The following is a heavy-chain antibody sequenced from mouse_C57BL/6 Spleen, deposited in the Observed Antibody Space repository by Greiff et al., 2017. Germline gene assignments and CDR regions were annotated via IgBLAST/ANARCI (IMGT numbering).Heavy chain of an antibody. J-gene: IGHJ3*01. Sequence: QVQLKQSGAELVRPGASVTLSCKASGYTFTDYEMHWVKQTPVHGLEWIGAIDPETGGTAYNQKFKGKAILTADKSSSTAYMELRSLTSEDSAVYYCTRGDGSSSNAWFAYWGQGTLVTVSA. CDR3: TRGDGSSSNAWFAY. CDR1: GYTFTDYE. CDR2: IDPETGGT. V-gene: IGHV1-15*01. D-gene: IGHD1-1*01.